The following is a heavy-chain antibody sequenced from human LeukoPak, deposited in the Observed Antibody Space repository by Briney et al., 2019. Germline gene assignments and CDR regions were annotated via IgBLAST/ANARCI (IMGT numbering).Heavy chain of an antibody. CDR1: GGSISSSSYS. V-gene: IGHV4-39*01. CDR3: ARLKSSSWYNWFDP. CDR2: IYYSGST. D-gene: IGHD6-13*01. J-gene: IGHJ5*02. Sequence: SETQSLTCTVSGGSISSSSYSWGWIRQPPGKGLEWIGSIYYSGSTYYNPSLKSRVTISVDTSKNQFSLKLSSVTAADTAVYYCARLKSSSWYNWFDPWGQGTLVTVSS.